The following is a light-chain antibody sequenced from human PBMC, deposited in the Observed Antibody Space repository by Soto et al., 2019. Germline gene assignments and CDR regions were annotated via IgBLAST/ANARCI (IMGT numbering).Light chain of an antibody. V-gene: IGKV3-15*01. J-gene: IGKJ1*01. CDR2: GAS. Sequence: EIVMEQSPATLSVSPGERATLSCRASQSISTNLAWYQQNPGQAPRLLIYGASTRATGIPARFSGSGSGTEFTLTISSLQSEDFAVYYCQQYNNWPPWTFGQGTKVDIK. CDR1: QSISTN. CDR3: QQYNNWPPWT.